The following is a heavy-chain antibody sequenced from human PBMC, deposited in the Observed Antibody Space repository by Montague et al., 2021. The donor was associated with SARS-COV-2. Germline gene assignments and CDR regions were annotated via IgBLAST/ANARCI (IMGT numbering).Heavy chain of an antibody. CDR3: ARQPTRGITIFGVVTDYSMDV. CDR1: GGSISSSSYY. Sequence: SETLSLTCTVSGGSISSSSYYWGWIRQPPGKGLERIGYIYYNGSTYYNPSLKSRVTISVDTSKNQFSLKLSSVTAADTAVYYCARQPTRGITIFGVVTDYSMDVWGQGTTVTVSS. D-gene: IGHD3-3*01. CDR2: IYYNGST. J-gene: IGHJ6*02. V-gene: IGHV4-39*01.